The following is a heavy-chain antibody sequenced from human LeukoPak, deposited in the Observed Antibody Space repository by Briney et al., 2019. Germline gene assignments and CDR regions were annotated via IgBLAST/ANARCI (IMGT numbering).Heavy chain of an antibody. J-gene: IGHJ4*02. Sequence: SETLSLTCTVSGGSISSGSYYWSWIRQPAGKGLEWIGRIYTSGSTNYNPSLESRVTISVDTSKNQFSLKLSSVTAADTAVYYCAREGYYYGSGDYWGQGTLVTVSS. CDR3: AREGYYYGSGDY. V-gene: IGHV4-61*02. CDR1: GGSISSGSYY. CDR2: IYTSGST. D-gene: IGHD3-10*01.